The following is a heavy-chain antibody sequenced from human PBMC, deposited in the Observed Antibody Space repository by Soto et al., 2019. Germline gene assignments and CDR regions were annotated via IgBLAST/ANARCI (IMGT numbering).Heavy chain of an antibody. D-gene: IGHD3-22*01. J-gene: IGHJ4*02. CDR2: IWYDGSNK. V-gene: IGHV3-33*01. CDR3: ARDRGYYDSSGYLHPDCFDY. CDR1: GFTFSSYG. Sequence: GGSLRLSCAASGFTFSSYGMHWVRQAPGKGLEWVAVIWYDGSNKYYADSVKGRFTISRDNSKNTLYLQMNSLRAEDTAVYYCARDRGYYDSSGYLHPDCFDYWGQGTLVTVSS.